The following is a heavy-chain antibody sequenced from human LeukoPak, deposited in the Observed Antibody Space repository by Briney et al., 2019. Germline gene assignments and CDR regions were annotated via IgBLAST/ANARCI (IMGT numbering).Heavy chain of an antibody. Sequence: ETLSLTCTVSGGSISSYYWSWIRQPPGKGLEWIGYIYYTGSTNYNPSLKSRVTISVDASKSQLSLELSSVTVADTAVYYCARSPVRIAAPARAFDYWGQGTLVTVSS. CDR2: IYYTGST. V-gene: IGHV4-59*01. CDR1: GGSISSYY. D-gene: IGHD6-25*01. CDR3: ARSPVRIAAPARAFDY. J-gene: IGHJ4*02.